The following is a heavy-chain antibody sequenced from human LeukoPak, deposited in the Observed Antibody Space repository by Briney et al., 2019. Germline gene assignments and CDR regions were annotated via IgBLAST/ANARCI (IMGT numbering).Heavy chain of an antibody. V-gene: IGHV4-59*08. J-gene: IGHJ4*02. D-gene: IGHD6-19*01. CDR2: IYYSGST. CDR1: GGSISSYY. CDR3: ARTMAGTDYYFDY. Sequence: PSETLSLTCTVSGGSISSYYWSWIRQPPGKGLEWIGYIYYSGSTNYNPSLKTRVTISVDTSKNQYSLKLSSVTAADTAVYYCARTMAGTDYYFDYWGQGTLVTVSS.